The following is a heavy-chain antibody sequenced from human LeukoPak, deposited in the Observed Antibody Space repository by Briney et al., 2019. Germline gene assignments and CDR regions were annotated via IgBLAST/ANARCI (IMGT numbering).Heavy chain of an antibody. D-gene: IGHD3-3*01. Sequence: SDTLSLTCAVYGGSFSGYYWSWIRQPPGKGLEWIGEINHCGGTNYNPSLKTRVTISVDTSKTQFSLKLSSVTAAGTAVYYCARVSRRFLEWLASRGYFDYCGHGTLFTVSS. V-gene: IGHV4-34*01. CDR1: GGSFSGYY. CDR3: ARVSRRFLEWLASRGYFDY. CDR2: INHCGGT. J-gene: IGHJ4*01.